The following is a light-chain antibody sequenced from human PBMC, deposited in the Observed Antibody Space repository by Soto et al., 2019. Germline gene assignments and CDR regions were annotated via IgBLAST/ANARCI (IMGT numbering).Light chain of an antibody. CDR1: QSISSY. CDR2: AAS. J-gene: IGKJ1*01. Sequence: EIQMAPCPSPLSASVGDGATNNCRASQSISSYLNWYQQKPGKAPKLLIYAASSLQSGVPSRFSGSGSGTDFTLTISSLQPEDFATYYCQQSYSTPRTFGQGTKVDI. V-gene: IGKV1-39*01. CDR3: QQSYSTPRT.